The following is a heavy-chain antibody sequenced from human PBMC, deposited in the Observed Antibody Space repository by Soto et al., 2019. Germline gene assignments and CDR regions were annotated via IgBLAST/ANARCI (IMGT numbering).Heavy chain of an antibody. V-gene: IGHV2-5*02. J-gene: IGHJ6*02. CDR3: VRNFTYPGSDSPYGMAA. CDR2: IYWDDDE. Sequence: ITLKESGPPLVKPTQTLTLTCTFSGFSLNTGGVGVGWVRQPRGKAMEWLALIYWDDDESNRPSLRSRLNITKDTPTTQGVLTMTNMRPEAPATSSCVRNFTYPGSDSPYGMAAWGQGPTVTVSS. CDR1: GFSLNTGGVG. D-gene: IGHD2-15*01.